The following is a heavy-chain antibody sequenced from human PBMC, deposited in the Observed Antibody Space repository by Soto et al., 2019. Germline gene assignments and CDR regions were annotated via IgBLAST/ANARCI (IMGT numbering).Heavy chain of an antibody. CDR2: INGDGSST. V-gene: IGHV3-74*01. D-gene: IGHD6-19*01. Sequence: EVQLVESGGGLVQPGGSLRLSCAASGFTFSSYWMHWVRQAPGKGLVWVSRINGDGSSTSYADSVKGRFTISRDNAKNTLYLQMNSLRAEDTAVYYCARYRTPVAGSPPDAFDIWGQGTMVTVSS. J-gene: IGHJ3*02. CDR1: GFTFSSYW. CDR3: ARYRTPVAGSPPDAFDI.